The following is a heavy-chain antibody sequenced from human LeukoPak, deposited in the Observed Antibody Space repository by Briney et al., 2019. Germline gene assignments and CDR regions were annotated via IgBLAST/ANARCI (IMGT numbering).Heavy chain of an antibody. V-gene: IGHV1-69*13. D-gene: IGHD2-8*01. CDR3: AREACSDGVCYFEY. CDR2: IIPIFGTA. CDR1: GGTFSSYA. Sequence: GASVKVSCKASGGTFSSYAISWVRQAPGQGLEWMGGIIPIFGTANYAQKFQGRVTITADESTSTAYMELSSLRSEDTAVYYCAREACSDGVCYFEYWGQGTLVTVSS. J-gene: IGHJ4*02.